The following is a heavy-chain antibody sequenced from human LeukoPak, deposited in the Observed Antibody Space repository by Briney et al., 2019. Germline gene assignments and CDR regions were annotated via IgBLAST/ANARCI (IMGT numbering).Heavy chain of an antibody. V-gene: IGHV1-2*06. J-gene: IGHJ4*02. CDR2: INPNSGGT. D-gene: IGHD1-26*01. CDR3: AKEGGVVGATRYFDY. Sequence: ASVKVSCKASGYTFTDYYMHWVRQAPGQGLEWMGRINPNSGGTNYAQKFQGRVTMTRDTSISTAYMELSRLRSDDTAVYYCAKEGGVVGATRYFDYWGQGTLVTVSS. CDR1: GYTFTDYY.